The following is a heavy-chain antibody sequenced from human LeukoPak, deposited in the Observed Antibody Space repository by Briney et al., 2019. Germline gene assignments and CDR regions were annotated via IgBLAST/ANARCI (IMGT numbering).Heavy chain of an antibody. CDR1: GVSISSSSYY. D-gene: IGHD6-19*01. V-gene: IGHV4-39*01. CDR2: IYYSGST. CDR3: ARRSLYSSGWYGSDQTFDY. Sequence: SETLSLTCTVSGVSISSSSYYWGWIRQPPGKGLEWIGSIYYSGSTYYNPSLKSRVTISVDTSKNQFSLKLSSVTAADTAVYYCARRSLYSSGWYGSDQTFDYWGQGTLVTVSS. J-gene: IGHJ4*02.